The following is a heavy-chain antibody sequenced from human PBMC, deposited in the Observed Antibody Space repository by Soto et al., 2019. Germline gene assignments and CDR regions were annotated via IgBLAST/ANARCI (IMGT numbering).Heavy chain of an antibody. CDR2: ISYDGSNK. CDR1: GFTFSSYA. V-gene: IGHV3-30-3*01. CDR3: ARVPVGSYYYYCGMDV. J-gene: IGHJ6*02. Sequence: QVQLVESGGGVVQPGRSLRLSCAASGFTFSSYAMHWVRQAPGKGLEWVAVISYDGSNKYYADSVKGRFTISRDNSKNTLYLQMNSLRAEDTAVYYCARVPVGSYYYYCGMDVWGQGTTVTVSS. D-gene: IGHD1-26*01.